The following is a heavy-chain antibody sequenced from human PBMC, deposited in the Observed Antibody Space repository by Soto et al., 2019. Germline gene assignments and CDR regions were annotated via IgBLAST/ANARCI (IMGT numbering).Heavy chain of an antibody. J-gene: IGHJ5*02. CDR1: GASIRSTDYY. D-gene: IGHD2-21*02. V-gene: IGHV4-30-4*01. CDR2: VYYTGST. CDR3: VRTAREGAVAPHWFDR. Sequence: SETLSLTCTVSGASIRSTDYYWSWIRQAPGKGLEWIGYVYYTGSTYYNPSLMSRLTISVDTSKNQFSLKLASVTAAETAVYYCVRTAREGAVAPHWFDRWGQGTQVTVSS.